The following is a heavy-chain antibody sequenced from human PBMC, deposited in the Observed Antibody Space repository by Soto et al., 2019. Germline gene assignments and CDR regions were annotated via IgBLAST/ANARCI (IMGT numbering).Heavy chain of an antibody. CDR1: GGSISSYY. Sequence: PSETLSLTCTVSGGSISSYYWSWIRQPPGKGLEWIGYIYYSGSTNYNPSLKSRVTISVDTSKNQFSLKLSSVTAADTAVYYCAKTDYYDSSGYILWGQGTLVTVS. J-gene: IGHJ4*02. CDR2: IYYSGST. CDR3: AKTDYYDSSGYIL. V-gene: IGHV4-59*08. D-gene: IGHD3-22*01.